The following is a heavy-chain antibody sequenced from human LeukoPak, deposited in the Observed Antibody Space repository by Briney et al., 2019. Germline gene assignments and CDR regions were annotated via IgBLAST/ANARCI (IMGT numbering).Heavy chain of an antibody. CDR3: ARTRREIYGYLFDY. J-gene: IGHJ4*02. D-gene: IGHD5-18*01. Sequence: GESLKISCKGSGYSFTSYWIGWVRQMPGKGLEWMGIINPSGGSTSYAQKFQGRVTMTRDTSTSTVYMELSSLRSEDTAVYYCARTRREIYGYLFDYWGQGTQVTVSS. CDR1: GYSFTSYW. CDR2: INPSGGST. V-gene: IGHV1-46*01.